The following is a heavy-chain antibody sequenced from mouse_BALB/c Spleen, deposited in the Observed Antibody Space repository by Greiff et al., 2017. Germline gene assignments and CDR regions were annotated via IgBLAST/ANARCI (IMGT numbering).Heavy chain of an antibody. D-gene: IGHD2-3*01. CDR2: IYPGNGYT. CDR3: ARDDGYYDYAMDY. J-gene: IGHJ4*01. CDR1: GYTFTSYN. Sequence: QVQLKQPGAELVKPGASVKMSCKASGYTFTSYNMHWVKQTPGQGLEWIGAIYPGNGYTSYNQKFKGKATLTADKSSSTAYMQLSSLTSEDSAVYYCARDDGYYDYAMDYWGQGTSVTVSS. V-gene: IGHV1-12*01.